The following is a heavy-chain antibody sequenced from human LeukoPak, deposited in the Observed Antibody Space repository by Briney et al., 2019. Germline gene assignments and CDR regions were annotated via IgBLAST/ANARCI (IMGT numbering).Heavy chain of an antibody. CDR1: GGSISSYY. CDR2: IYYSGST. D-gene: IGHD2-21*02. V-gene: IGHV4-59*01. Sequence: PSETLSLTCTVSGGSISSYYWSWIRQPPGKGLEWIGYIYYSGSTNYNPSLKSRVTISVDTSKNQFSLKLSSVTAADTAVYYCASMSLGDWSTFDYWGQGTLGTVSS. CDR3: ASMSLGDWSTFDY. J-gene: IGHJ4*02.